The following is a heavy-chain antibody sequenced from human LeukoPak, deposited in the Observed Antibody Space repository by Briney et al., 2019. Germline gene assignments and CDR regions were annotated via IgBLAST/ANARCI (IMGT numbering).Heavy chain of an antibody. D-gene: IGHD3-10*01. V-gene: IGHV1-69*13. CDR3: ARDSVFTMVRGVMGIFDY. Sequence: ASVKVSCKASGGTFSSYAISWVRQAPGQGLEWMGGIIPIFGTANYAQKFQGRVTITVDESTSIAYMELSSLRSEDTAVYYCARDSVFTMVRGVMGIFDYWGQGTLVTVSS. J-gene: IGHJ4*02. CDR1: GGTFSSYA. CDR2: IIPIFGTA.